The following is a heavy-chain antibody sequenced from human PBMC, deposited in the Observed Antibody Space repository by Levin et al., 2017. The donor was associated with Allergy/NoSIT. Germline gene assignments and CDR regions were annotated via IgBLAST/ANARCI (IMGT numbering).Heavy chain of an antibody. CDR2: ISENSEAT. D-gene: IGHD3-10*01. CDR3: ARDASGTYRYWFDL. Sequence: EGSLRLSCLASGFTSSRHSMNWVRQVPGQGLEFIAHISENSEATEYGASVRGRFIITRDNNKNSHYLQMNSLSAEDTAIYFCARDASGTYRYWFDLWGQGIPVTVSS. V-gene: IGHV3-48*01. J-gene: IGHJ5*02. CDR1: GFTSSRHS.